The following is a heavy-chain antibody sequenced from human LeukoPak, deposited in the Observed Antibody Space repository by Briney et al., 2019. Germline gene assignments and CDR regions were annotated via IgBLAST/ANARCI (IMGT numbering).Heavy chain of an antibody. Sequence: ASVKVSCKASGYTFTSYGISWVRQAPGQGLEWMGWISAYNGNTNYAQKLQGRVTMTTDTSTSTAYTELRSLRSDDTAVYYCAINYYDSSGYRNWGQGTLVTVSS. CDR3: AINYYDSSGYRN. J-gene: IGHJ4*02. CDR2: ISAYNGNT. D-gene: IGHD3-22*01. V-gene: IGHV1-18*01. CDR1: GYTFTSYG.